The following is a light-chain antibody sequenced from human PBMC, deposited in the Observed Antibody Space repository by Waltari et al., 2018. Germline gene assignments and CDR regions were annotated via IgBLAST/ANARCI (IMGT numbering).Light chain of an antibody. CDR1: ENINTL. V-gene: IGKV1-5*03. Sequence: IQMTQSPSTMSESVGDRVTITCRASENINTLVVWLQQKPGWAPKLRIFKAESLEYGVPSRFSGIPSGTEFSHTISSLQPYDCATYDCLHCNSYSRTFGGGTKVESK. CDR3: LHCNSYSRT. CDR2: KAE. J-gene: IGKJ4*01.